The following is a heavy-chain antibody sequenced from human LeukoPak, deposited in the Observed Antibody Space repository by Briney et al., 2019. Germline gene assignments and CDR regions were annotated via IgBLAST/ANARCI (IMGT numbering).Heavy chain of an antibody. CDR2: IYYSGST. CDR3: ARKLYGSGSYPMDY. V-gene: IGHV4-39*01. J-gene: IGHJ4*02. CDR1: GGSISSSSYY. D-gene: IGHD3-10*01. Sequence: SETLSLTCTVSGGSISSSSYYCGWIRQPPGKGLEWIGSIYYSGSTYYNPSCKSRVTISVDTSKNQLSLNVRSVTAADTAVYYCARKLYGSGSYPMDYWGQGTLVTVSS.